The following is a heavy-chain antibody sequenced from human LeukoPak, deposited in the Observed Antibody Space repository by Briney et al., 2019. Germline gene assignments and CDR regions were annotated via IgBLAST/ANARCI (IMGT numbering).Heavy chain of an antibody. J-gene: IGHJ6*02. D-gene: IGHD5-24*01. CDR3: AKGQATITWRYGMDV. CDR1: GFTFSSYG. Sequence: PGGSLRLSCAASGFTFSSYGMHWVRQAPGKGLEWVAVISYDGSNKYYADSVKGRFTISRDNSKNTLYLQMNSLRAEDTAVYYCAKGQATITWRYGMDVWGQGTTVTVSS. CDR2: ISYDGSNK. V-gene: IGHV3-30*18.